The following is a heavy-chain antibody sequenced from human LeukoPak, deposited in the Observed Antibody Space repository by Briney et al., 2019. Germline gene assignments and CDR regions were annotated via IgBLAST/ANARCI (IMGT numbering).Heavy chain of an antibody. J-gene: IGHJ5*02. V-gene: IGHV4-61*02. D-gene: IGHD1-14*01. CDR2: ISTTGSA. Sequence: SETLSLTCTVSGGSISRGAYYWSWIRQSAGKGLGWIGRISTTGSASYNPPLKSRVAISLDTSKSQFSLMLSSVTAADTAVYYCARELDHVSNWFDPWGQGILVTVSS. CDR3: ARELDHVSNWFDP. CDR1: GGSISRGAYY.